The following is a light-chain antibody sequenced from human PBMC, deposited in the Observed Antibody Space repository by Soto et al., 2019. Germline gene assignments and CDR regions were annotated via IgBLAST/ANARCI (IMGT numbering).Light chain of an antibody. Sequence: QSALTQPASVSGSPGQSITISCTGTSSDVGGYNYVSWYQHHPGKAPKLMIYDVNNRPSGVSNRFSGSKSGNTASLTISGLQPEDEGNYYCYSYAGRNIWVFGGGTKLTVL. J-gene: IGLJ3*02. CDR3: YSYAGRNIWV. V-gene: IGLV2-14*01. CDR2: DVN. CDR1: SSDVGGYNY.